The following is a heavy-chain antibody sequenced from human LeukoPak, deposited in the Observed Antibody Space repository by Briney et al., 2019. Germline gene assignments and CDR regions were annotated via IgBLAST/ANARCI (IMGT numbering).Heavy chain of an antibody. Sequence: GGSLRLSCAASGFTFSGFWMHWVRQAPGKGLEWVSAISGSGGSTYYADSVKGRFTISRDNSKNTLYLQMNSLRAEDTAVYYCAKGGSSSWHSFDYWGQGTLVTVSS. J-gene: IGHJ4*02. CDR2: ISGSGGST. CDR1: GFTFSGFW. CDR3: AKGGSSSWHSFDY. D-gene: IGHD6-13*01. V-gene: IGHV3-23*01.